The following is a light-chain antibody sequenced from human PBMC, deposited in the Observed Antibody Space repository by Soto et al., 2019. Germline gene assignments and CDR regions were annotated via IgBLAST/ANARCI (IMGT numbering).Light chain of an antibody. CDR3: QQYGSSPPYT. CDR2: GTS. Sequence: EIVLTQSPGTLSLSPGERATLSCRASQSVNSDYLAWYQQKPGQAPRLLIYGTSGRATGTPDRFSGSGSGTDFTLTISRLEPEDFAVYYCQQYGSSPPYTFGRGTKLEIK. V-gene: IGKV3-20*01. J-gene: IGKJ2*01. CDR1: QSVNSDY.